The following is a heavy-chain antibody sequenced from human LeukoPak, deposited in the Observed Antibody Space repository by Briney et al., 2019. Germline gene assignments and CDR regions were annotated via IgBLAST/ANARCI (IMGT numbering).Heavy chain of an antibody. V-gene: IGHV3-30*04. CDR2: ISYDGSNK. D-gene: IGHD3-22*01. CDR1: GFTFSSYA. Sequence: GGSLRLSCAASGFTFSSYAMHWVRQAPGKGLEWVAVISYDGSNKYYADSVKGRFTISRDNSKNTLYLQMNSLRAEDTAVYYCASALGDSSGYLHYWGQGTLVTVSS. J-gene: IGHJ4*02. CDR3: ASALGDSSGYLHY.